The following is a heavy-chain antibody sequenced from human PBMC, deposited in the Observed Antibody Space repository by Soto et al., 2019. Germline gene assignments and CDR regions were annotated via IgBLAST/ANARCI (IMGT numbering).Heavy chain of an antibody. CDR1: GGSISSSSYY. CDR3: ARLEEKRGMQWLPQGAFDY. J-gene: IGHJ4*02. D-gene: IGHD6-19*01. CDR2: IYYSGST. Sequence: QLQLQESGPGLVKPSETLSLTCTVSGGSISSSSYYWGWIRQPPGKALEWIGSIYYSGSTYYNPSLKSRVTISVDTSKNQFSLKLSSVTAADTAVYYCARLEEKRGMQWLPQGAFDYWGQGTLVTVSS. V-gene: IGHV4-39*01.